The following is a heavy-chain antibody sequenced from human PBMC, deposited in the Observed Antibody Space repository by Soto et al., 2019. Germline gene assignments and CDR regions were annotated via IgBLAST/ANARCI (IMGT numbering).Heavy chain of an antibody. CDR2: INHSGST. CDR1: GGSFSGYY. J-gene: IGHJ3*02. CDR3: ARMETGYYDRGAFDI. V-gene: IGHV4-34*01. Sequence: SETLSLTCAVYGGSFSGYYWSWIRQPPGKGLEWIGEINHSGSTNYNPSLKSRVTISVDTSKNQFSLKLSSVTAADTAVYYCARMETGYYDRGAFDIWGQGTMVTVSS. D-gene: IGHD3-9*01.